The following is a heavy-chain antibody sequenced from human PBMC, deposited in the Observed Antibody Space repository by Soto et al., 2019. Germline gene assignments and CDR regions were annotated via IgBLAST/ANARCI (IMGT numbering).Heavy chain of an antibody. J-gene: IGHJ6*02. Sequence: QVQLVESGGGVVQPGRSLRLSCAASGFTFSSYGMHWVRQAPGKGLEWVAVISYDGSNKYYADSVQGRFTISRDNSKNTLYLQMNSLRAEDTAVYYFAKDKSSISGTQNLYFYYGMDVWGLGTTVTVSS. CDR1: GFTFSSYG. V-gene: IGHV3-30*18. D-gene: IGHD6-19*01. CDR2: ISYDGSNK. CDR3: AKDKSSISGTQNLYFYYGMDV.